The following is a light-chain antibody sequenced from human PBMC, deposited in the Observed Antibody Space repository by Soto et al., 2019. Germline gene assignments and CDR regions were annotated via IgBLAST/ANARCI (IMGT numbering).Light chain of an antibody. J-gene: IGLJ1*01. Sequence: QSMPTQPPSLSGSPGRSITIPCSGTSSVVGGYNYVSWYQQHPGKAPKLMIYDVSNRPSGVSNRFSGSKSGNTASLTISGLQAEDEADYYCSSYTSSSTYVFGTGTKVTVL. V-gene: IGLV2-14*01. CDR3: SSYTSSSTYV. CDR2: DVS. CDR1: SSVVGGYNY.